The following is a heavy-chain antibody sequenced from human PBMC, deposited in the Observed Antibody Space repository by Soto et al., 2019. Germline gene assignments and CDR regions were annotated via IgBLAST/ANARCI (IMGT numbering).Heavy chain of an antibody. CDR1: GFTFSSYA. CDR3: AKGVSQYTPLALFDY. Sequence: GGSLRISCADSGFTFSSYAMSWVRQAPVKGLEWVSTISGSDGRTYSTDSVKGRFTISRDNSRNTAYLQMNSLRVEDTAVYYCAKGVSQYTPLALFDYWGRGTLVTVSS. CDR2: ISGSDGRT. D-gene: IGHD5-18*01. V-gene: IGHV3-23*01. J-gene: IGHJ4*02.